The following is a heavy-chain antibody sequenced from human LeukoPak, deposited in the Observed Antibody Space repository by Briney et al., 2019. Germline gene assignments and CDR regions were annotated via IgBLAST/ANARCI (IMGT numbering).Heavy chain of an antibody. CDR1: GFTFSSYW. D-gene: IGHD1-26*01. J-gene: IGHJ3*02. Sequence: GGSLRLSCAASGFTFSSYWMHWVRQAPGKGLVWVSRINSDGSSTSYADSVKGRFTISRDNSRNTLYLQINSLRAADTAIYYCAKGSVGVRLGAFDIWGQGTMVTVSS. CDR3: AKGSVGVRLGAFDI. V-gene: IGHV3-74*01. CDR2: INSDGSST.